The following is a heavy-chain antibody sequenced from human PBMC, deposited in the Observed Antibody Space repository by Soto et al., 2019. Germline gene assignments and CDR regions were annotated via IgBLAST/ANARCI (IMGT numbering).Heavy chain of an antibody. D-gene: IGHD2-15*01. CDR3: ARVDSGGYYYYMDV. CDR1: GFTVSSNY. V-gene: IGHV3-53*04. Sequence: EVQLVESGGGLVQPGGSLRLSCAASGFTVSSNYMSWVRQAPGKGLEWVSVIYSGGSTYYADSVKGRFTISRHNSKNTVYLQMNSLRAEDTAVYYCARVDSGGYYYYMDVWGKGTTVTVSS. CDR2: IYSGGST. J-gene: IGHJ6*03.